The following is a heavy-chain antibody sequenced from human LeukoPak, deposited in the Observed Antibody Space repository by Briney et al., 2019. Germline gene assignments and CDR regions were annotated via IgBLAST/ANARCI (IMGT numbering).Heavy chain of an antibody. J-gene: IGHJ4*02. CDR1: GSTFNSYA. D-gene: IGHD6-19*01. V-gene: IGHV3-23*01. Sequence: GGSLRLSCAASGSTFNSYAMSWVRQAPGKGLEWVSAISGSGGSTFYADSVRGRFTISRDNSKNTLYLQMNSLRAEDTALYYCAKERRAVAGNFELDYWGQGTLVTVSS. CDR3: AKERRAVAGNFELDY. CDR2: ISGSGGST.